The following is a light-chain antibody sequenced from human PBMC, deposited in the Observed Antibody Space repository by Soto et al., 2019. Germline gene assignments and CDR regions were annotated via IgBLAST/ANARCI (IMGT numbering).Light chain of an antibody. CDR2: AAS. CDR1: QGLNNY. J-gene: IGKJ1*01. Sequence: IQMTQSPSAMSASVGDRVVITCRASQGLNNYLAWFQHKPGEVPKRLIYAASSLQSGVPSRFSGSGSGTEFTLTISSLQPEDFGTYYCLQNNKYPWTFGQGTKVEIK. V-gene: IGKV1-17*03. CDR3: LQNNKYPWT.